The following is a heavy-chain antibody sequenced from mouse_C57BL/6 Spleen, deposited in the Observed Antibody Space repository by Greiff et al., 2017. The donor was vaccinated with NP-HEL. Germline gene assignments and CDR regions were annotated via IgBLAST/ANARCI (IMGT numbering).Heavy chain of an antibody. V-gene: IGHV3-6*01. CDR1: GYSITSGYY. CDR3: AREEGRD. J-gene: IGHJ2*01. CDR2: ISYDGSN. Sequence: EVQVVESGPGLVKPSQSLSLTCSVTGYSITSGYYWNWIRQFPGNKLEWMGYISYDGSNNYNPSLKNRISITRDTSKNQFFLKLNSVTTEDTAKYYCAREEGRDWGQGTTLTVSS.